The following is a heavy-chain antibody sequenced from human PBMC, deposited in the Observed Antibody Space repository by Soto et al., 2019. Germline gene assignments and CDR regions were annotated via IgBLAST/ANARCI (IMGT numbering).Heavy chain of an antibody. D-gene: IGHD2-15*01. CDR3: ARSYRRYCSGGSCYSYYYYYMDV. Sequence: SETLSLTCTVSGGSISSYYWSWIRQPPGKGLEWIGYIYYSGSTNYNPSLKSRVTVSVDTSKNQFSLKLSSVTAADTAVYYCARSYRRYCSGGSCYSYYYYYMDVWGKGTTVTVSS. CDR2: IYYSGST. CDR1: GGSISSYY. V-gene: IGHV4-59*01. J-gene: IGHJ6*03.